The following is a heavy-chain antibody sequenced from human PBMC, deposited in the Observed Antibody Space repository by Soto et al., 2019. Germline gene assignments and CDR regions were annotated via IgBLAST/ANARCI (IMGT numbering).Heavy chain of an antibody. D-gene: IGHD3-22*01. J-gene: IGHJ4*02. Sequence: LRLSCAASGFTFSSYAMSWVRQAPGKGLEWVSAISGSGGSTYYADSVKGRFTISRDNSKNTLYLQMNSLRAEDTAVYYCAKVLHYYDSRTIWGQGTLVTVSS. CDR1: GFTFSSYA. V-gene: IGHV3-23*01. CDR2: ISGSGGST. CDR3: AKVLHYYDSRTI.